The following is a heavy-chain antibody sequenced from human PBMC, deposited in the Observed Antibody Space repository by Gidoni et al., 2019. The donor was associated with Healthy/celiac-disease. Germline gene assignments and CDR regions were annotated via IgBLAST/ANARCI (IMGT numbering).Heavy chain of an antibody. Sequence: EVQLVETGGGLIQPEGSLRLSCAASGFPVSSNYMSWVRQAPGKGLEWVSVIYSGGSTYYADSVKGRFTISRDNSKNTLYLQMNSLRAEDTAVYYCARHYCTNGVCYFPEYFQHWGQGTLVTVSS. J-gene: IGHJ1*01. CDR2: IYSGGST. D-gene: IGHD2-8*01. V-gene: IGHV3-53*02. CDR3: ARHYCTNGVCYFPEYFQH. CDR1: GFPVSSNY.